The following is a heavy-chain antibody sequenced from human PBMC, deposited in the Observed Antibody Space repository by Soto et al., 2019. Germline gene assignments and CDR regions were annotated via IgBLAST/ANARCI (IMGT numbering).Heavy chain of an antibody. Sequence: VQLLESGGGLVQPGGSLRLSCAASGFTFSNYAMNWVRQAPGKGLEWVSVVSGSGSRSYYADSVKGRFTISRDNSENTLSLQMNSLRAEDTAVYYCVKATRDFGDSRVDYWGQGTLVTVSS. CDR3: VKATRDFGDSRVDY. CDR1: GFTFSNYA. J-gene: IGHJ4*02. CDR2: VSGSGSRS. V-gene: IGHV3-23*01. D-gene: IGHD4-17*01.